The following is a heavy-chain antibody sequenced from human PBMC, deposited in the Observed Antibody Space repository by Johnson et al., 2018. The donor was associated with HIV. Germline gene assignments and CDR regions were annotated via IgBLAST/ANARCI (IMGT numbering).Heavy chain of an antibody. CDR3: ARDWELGAFDI. Sequence: VQLVESGGGLVQPGGSLRLSCAASGFTFSSYWMSWVRQAPGKGLEWVANIKQDGSEKYYVDSVKGPFTISRDNSKNTLYLQMNSLRAKDTAVYYCARDWELGAFDIWGQGTMVTVSS. D-gene: IGHD1-7*01. J-gene: IGHJ3*02. CDR1: GFTFSSYW. V-gene: IGHV3-7*01. CDR2: IKQDGSEK.